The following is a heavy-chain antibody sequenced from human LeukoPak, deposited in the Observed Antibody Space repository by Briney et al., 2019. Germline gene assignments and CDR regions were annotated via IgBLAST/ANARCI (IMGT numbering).Heavy chain of an antibody. CDR3: ARGANFYYYGMDV. CDR2: INHSGST. Sequence: SETLSLTCAVYGGSFSGYYWSWIRQPPGKGLEWIGEINHSGSTNYNPSLKSRVTISVDTSKNQFSLKLSSVTAADTAVYYCARGANFYYYGMDVYRQGSTVTVSS. V-gene: IGHV4-34*01. CDR1: GGSFSGYY. D-gene: IGHD2-15*01. J-gene: IGHJ6*02.